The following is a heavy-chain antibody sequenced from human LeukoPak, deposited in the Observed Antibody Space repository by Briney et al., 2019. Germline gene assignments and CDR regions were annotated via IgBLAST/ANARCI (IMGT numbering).Heavy chain of an antibody. D-gene: IGHD6-13*01. CDR2: IDPSDSYT. J-gene: IGHJ4*02. V-gene: IGHV5-10-1*01. CDR1: GYSFTSYW. CDR3: ARHWFSESSSSWYA. Sequence: GESRKISCKGSGYSFTSYWISWVRQMPGKGLEWMGRIDPSDSYTNYSPSFQGHVSISADKSISTAYLQWSSLKASDTAMYYCARHWFSESSSSWYAWGQGTLVTVSS.